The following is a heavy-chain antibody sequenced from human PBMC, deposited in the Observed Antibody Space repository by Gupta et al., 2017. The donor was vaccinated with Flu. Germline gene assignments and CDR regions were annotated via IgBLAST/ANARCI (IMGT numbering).Heavy chain of an antibody. CDR2: T. V-gene: IGHV4-31*02. CDR3: ARRYCRSSTCFTTDNWFDP. Sequence: TYYNPPLKSRLIISVDTSQNQFSLRLSSVTAADTAVYFCARRYCRSSTCFTTDNWFDPWGQCALVTVSS. J-gene: IGHJ5*02. D-gene: IGHD2-15*01.